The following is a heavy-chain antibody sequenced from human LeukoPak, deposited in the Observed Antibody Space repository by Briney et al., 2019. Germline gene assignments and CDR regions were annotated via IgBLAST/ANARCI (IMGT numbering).Heavy chain of an antibody. V-gene: IGHV3-66*01. CDR3: ARSGVTMIGGVSIGVLAFDI. Sequence: GGSLRLSCAASGFTVTSKYLSWVRQAPGKGLEWVSIIYSGSSKYYADSVKGRFTISRDTSKNTLYLQMNSLRAEDTAVYYCARSGVTMIGGVSIGVLAFDIWGQGTMVTVSS. J-gene: IGHJ3*02. CDR2: IYSGSSK. CDR1: GFTVTSKY. D-gene: IGHD3-10*01.